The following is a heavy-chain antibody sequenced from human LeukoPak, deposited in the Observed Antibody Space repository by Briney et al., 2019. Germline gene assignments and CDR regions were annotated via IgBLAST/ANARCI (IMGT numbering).Heavy chain of an antibody. V-gene: IGHV4-39*07. J-gene: IGHJ6*02. CDR1: GGSISSSSYY. CDR3: ARHRRHPGCSGGSCYSFYLPHYGMDV. D-gene: IGHD2-15*01. CDR2: IYYSGST. Sequence: SETLSLTCTVSGGSISSSSYYWGWIRQPPGKGLEWIGSIYYSGSTYYNPSLKSRVTISVDTSKNQFSLKLSSVTAADTAMYYCARHRRHPGCSGGSCYSFYLPHYGMDVWGQGTTVTVSS.